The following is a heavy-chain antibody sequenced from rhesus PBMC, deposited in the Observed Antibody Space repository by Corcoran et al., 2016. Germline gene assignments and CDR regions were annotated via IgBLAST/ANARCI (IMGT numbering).Heavy chain of an antibody. V-gene: IGHV1-198*02. D-gene: IGHD3-3*01. CDR2: IIPFVGIT. J-gene: IGHJ6*01. Sequence: QVQLVQSGAEVKKPGASVKVSCKASGFTFGSYAINWVRQAPGQGLEWMGVIIPFVGITNYAKKIQGRVTITADTSTSTAYMELSSLRSEDTSVYYCARSLPVLQFFDWLLSYGLDSWGQGVVVTVSS. CDR1: GFTFGSYA. CDR3: ARSLPVLQFFDWLLSYGLDS.